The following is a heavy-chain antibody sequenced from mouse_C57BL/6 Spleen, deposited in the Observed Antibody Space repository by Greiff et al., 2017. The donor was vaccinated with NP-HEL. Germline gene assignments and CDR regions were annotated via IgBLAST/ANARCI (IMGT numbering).Heavy chain of an antibody. CDR3: ARAGNYGGYAMDY. D-gene: IGHD2-1*01. Sequence: QVQLKQSGAELARPGASVKMSCKASGYTFTSYTMHWVKQRPGQGLEWIGYINPSSGYTKYNQKFKDKATLTADKSSSTAYMQLSSLTSEDSAVDYCARAGNYGGYAMDYWGQGTSVTVSS. V-gene: IGHV1-4*01. CDR1: GYTFTSYT. CDR2: INPSSGYT. J-gene: IGHJ4*01.